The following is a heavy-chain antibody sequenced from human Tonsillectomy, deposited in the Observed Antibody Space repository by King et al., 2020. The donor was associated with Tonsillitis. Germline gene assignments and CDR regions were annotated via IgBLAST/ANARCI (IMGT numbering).Heavy chain of an antibody. CDR2: IYWNDDR. CDR3: ARRPSAYLAFDY. Sequence: TLKESGPTLVKPTQTLTLTCTFSGFSLTTTGVGVGWIRQPPGKALEWLALIYWNDDRLYSPSLKSRLTVTKDTSKNQVVLTMTNLDPVDTATYFCARRPSAYLAFDYWGQGTLVTVSS. D-gene: IGHD6-19*01. J-gene: IGHJ4*02. CDR1: GFSLTTTGVG. V-gene: IGHV2-5*01.